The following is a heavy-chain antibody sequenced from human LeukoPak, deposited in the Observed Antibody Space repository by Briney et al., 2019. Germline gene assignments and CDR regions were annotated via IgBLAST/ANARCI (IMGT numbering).Heavy chain of an antibody. CDR1: GGSFSGYY. J-gene: IGHJ4*02. Sequence: SETLSLTCAVYGGSFSGYYGSWIRQPPGKGLEWIGEINHSGSTNYNPSLKSRVTISVDTSKNQLSLKLSSVTAADTAVYYCARGGDSTGYYYRSFDSWGQGTLVTVSS. CDR3: ARGGDSTGYYYRSFDS. V-gene: IGHV4-34*01. CDR2: INHSGST. D-gene: IGHD3-22*01.